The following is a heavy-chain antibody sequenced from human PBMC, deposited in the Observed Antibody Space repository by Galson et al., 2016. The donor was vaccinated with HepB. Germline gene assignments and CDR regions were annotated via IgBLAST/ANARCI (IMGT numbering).Heavy chain of an antibody. J-gene: IGHJ4*02. D-gene: IGHD3-16*02. CDR2: INGNGGST. Sequence: SLRLSCAASGFTFSTYAMDWVRQAPGKGPEWVSAINGNGGSTYYTDSVKGRFTISRDNSKNTLYLQMNSLRAEDTAVYSCARWAYQSVNYRALDYWGQGTLVIVSA. CDR3: ARWAYQSVNYRALDY. V-gene: IGHV3-23*01. CDR1: GFTFSTYA.